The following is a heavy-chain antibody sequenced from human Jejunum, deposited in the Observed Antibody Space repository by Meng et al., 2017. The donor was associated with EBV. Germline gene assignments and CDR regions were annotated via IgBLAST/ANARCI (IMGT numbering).Heavy chain of an antibody. CDR3: ARDGPQSLSSFDY. CDR1: GDSVSSDGAA. V-gene: IGHV6-1*01. Sequence: VRLHQPGPCLANPPQPPSLTCAISGDSVSSDGAAWNWIRQSPSRGLEWLGRTFYRSRWFYDYAPSVKSRITINSDTSKNQFSLHLDSVTPEDTAVYYCARDGPQSLSSFDYWGQGTLVTVSS. D-gene: IGHD6-6*01. CDR2: TFYRSRWFY. J-gene: IGHJ4*02.